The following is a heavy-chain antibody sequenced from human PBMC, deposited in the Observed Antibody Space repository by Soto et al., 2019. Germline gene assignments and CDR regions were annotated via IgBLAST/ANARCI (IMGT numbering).Heavy chain of an antibody. D-gene: IGHD3-3*01. CDR3: ARQEDITIFGVVPRDNWFDP. CDR1: GYSFTSYW. CDR2: IDPSDSYT. V-gene: IGHV5-10-1*01. J-gene: IGHJ5*02. Sequence: GESLKISCKGSGYSFTSYWISWVRQMPGKGLEWMGRIDPSDSYTNYSPSFQGHVTISADKCISTAYLQWSSLKASDTAMYYCARQEDITIFGVVPRDNWFDPWGQGTLVTVSS.